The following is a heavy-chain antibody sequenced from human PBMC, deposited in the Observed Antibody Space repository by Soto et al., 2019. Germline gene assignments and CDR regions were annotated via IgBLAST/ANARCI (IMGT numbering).Heavy chain of an antibody. J-gene: IGHJ6*03. Sequence: ASVKVSCKASGYTFTSYGISWVRQAPGQGLEWMGWISTYNGNTKYSQKLQDRVTITTDTSTSTAYMELKSLRSDDTAVYYCARDQKVAESQYYYYSMDVWGTGTTVTVSS. CDR2: ISTYNGNT. CDR1: GYTFTSYG. D-gene: IGHD2-15*01. CDR3: ARDQKVAESQYYYYSMDV. V-gene: IGHV1-18*01.